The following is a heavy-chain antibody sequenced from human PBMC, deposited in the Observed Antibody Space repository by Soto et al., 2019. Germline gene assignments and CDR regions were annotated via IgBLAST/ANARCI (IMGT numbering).Heavy chain of an antibody. Sequence: QVQLVQSGVEVKKPGASVKVSCKASGYTFTDYRRIWVRQAPGQGLEWMGIINPSGGSTDYAPNLQGRVTLTIDSFTSTVYMELSNLRSEDTAVYYCARPAGRLANWFDPWGQGTLVTVSS. CDR2: INPSGGST. D-gene: IGHD6-6*01. CDR3: ARPAGRLANWFDP. CDR1: GYTFTDYR. V-gene: IGHV1-46*01. J-gene: IGHJ5*02.